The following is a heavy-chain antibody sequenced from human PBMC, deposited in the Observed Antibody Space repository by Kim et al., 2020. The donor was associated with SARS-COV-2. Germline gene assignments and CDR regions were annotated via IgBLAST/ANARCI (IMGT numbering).Heavy chain of an antibody. J-gene: IGHJ6*02. CDR1: GGSISSSNW. CDR2: IYHSGST. Sequence: SETLSLTCAVSGGSISSSNWWCWVRQPPGKGLEWIGVIYHSGSTNYNPSLKRCVTISVDNSKNQFTLMLSPVTAAATAVYYGASGYPNDYGDYTLLYYYYYGMDVWGQGTTVTVSS. CDR3: ASGYPNDYGDYTLLYYYYYGMDV. V-gene: IGHV4-4*02. D-gene: IGHD4-17*01.